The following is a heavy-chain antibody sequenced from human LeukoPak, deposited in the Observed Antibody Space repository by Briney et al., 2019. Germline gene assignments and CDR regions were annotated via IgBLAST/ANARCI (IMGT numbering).Heavy chain of an antibody. CDR3: ARAYDSSGYYYLY. CDR2: IYYSGST. CDR1: GGSISSGGYS. V-gene: IGHV4-61*08. Sequence: SQTLSLTCAVSGGSISSGGYSWSWIRQPPGKGLEWIGYIYYSGSTNYNPSLKSRVTISVDTSKNQFSLKLSSVTAADTAVYYCARAYDSSGYYYLYWGQGTLVTVSS. D-gene: IGHD3-22*01. J-gene: IGHJ4*02.